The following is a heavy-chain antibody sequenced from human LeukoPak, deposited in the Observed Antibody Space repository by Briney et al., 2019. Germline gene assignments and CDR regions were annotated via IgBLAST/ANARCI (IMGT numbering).Heavy chain of an antibody. J-gene: IGHJ4*02. D-gene: IGHD3-10*01. CDR2: ISGSGGST. V-gene: IGHV3-23*01. CDR1: GFTFSNYG. Sequence: PGGSLRLSCAASGFTFSNYGMYWVHQAPGKGLEWVSGISGSGGSTYYADSVKGRFTISRDNSKNTLDLQMNSLRVEDTAVYYCAKPSYGSGTYVDFWGQGTLVTVSS. CDR3: AKPSYGSGTYVDF.